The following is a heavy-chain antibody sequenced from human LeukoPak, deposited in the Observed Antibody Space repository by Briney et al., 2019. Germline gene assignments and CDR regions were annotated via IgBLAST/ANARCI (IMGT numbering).Heavy chain of an antibody. V-gene: IGHV1-8*03. CDR3: ARVGAEAAGYWFDP. CDR1: GYTFTSYD. Sequence: ASVKVSCKASGYTFTSYDINWVRQPTGQGLEWMGWMNPNSGNTGYAQKFQGRVTITRNTSISTAYMELSSLRSEDTAVYYCARVGAEAAGYWFDPWGRGTLVTVSS. D-gene: IGHD6-13*01. J-gene: IGHJ5*02. CDR2: MNPNSGNT.